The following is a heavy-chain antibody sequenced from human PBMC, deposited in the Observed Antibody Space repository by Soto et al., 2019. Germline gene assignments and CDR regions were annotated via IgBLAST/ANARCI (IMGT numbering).Heavy chain of an antibody. CDR3: ARGDVIDI. D-gene: IGHD3-16*01. V-gene: IGHV6-1*01. J-gene: IGHJ3*02. CDR2: TYYRSKWKT. CDR1: GDSVSSNSAA. Sequence: RSQTLSLTCAISGDSVSSNSAAWNWVRQAPSRGLEWLGRTYYRSKWKTDYAVSVRGRITISPDTSKNQFSLQLNSVTPGDTAVYYCARGDVIDIWGRGTMVTVSS.